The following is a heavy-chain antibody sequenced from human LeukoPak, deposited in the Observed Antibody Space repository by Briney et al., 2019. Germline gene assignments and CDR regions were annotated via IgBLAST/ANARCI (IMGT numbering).Heavy chain of an antibody. CDR3: AKDLRYCSTTRCYKEWFDP. J-gene: IGHJ5*02. CDR2: ISGGGGGT. D-gene: IGHD2-2*02. V-gene: IGHV3-23*01. Sequence: GAPLRFSCAASGFTFTSKAMTWVGKAPGKGLEGVSAISGGGGGTYYADSVKGRFNISRDNSKSTLFLQMNSLRAEDTAIYYCAKDLRYCSTTRCYKEWFDPWGQGTLVTVSS. CDR1: GFTFTSKA.